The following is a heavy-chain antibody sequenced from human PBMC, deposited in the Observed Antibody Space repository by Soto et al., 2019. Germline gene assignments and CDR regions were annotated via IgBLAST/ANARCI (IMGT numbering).Heavy chain of an antibody. V-gene: IGHV4-61*01. CDR2: IYYSGST. CDR3: ARHVYDFWSGYHYYYGMDV. Sequence: SETLSLTCTVSGGSVSSGSYYWSWIRQPPGKGLEWIGYIYYSGSTNYNPSLKSRVTISVDTSKNQFSLKLSSVTTADTAVYYCARHVYDFWSGYHYYYGMDVWGQGTTVTVSS. J-gene: IGHJ6*02. CDR1: GGSVSSGSYY. D-gene: IGHD3-3*01.